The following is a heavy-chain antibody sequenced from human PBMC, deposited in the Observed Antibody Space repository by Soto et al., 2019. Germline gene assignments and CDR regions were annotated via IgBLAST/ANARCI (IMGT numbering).Heavy chain of an antibody. CDR2: MYYTGST. D-gene: IGHD3-22*01. CDR1: GDSISDNY. J-gene: IGHJ4*02. V-gene: IGHV4-59*12. CDR3: ARYKPLIVDS. Sequence: ETLSLTCTVSGDSISDNYWSWIRQPPGKTLEWIGYMYYTGSTNYNPSLKSRVTMSVDTSKNQFSLRLSSVTAADTAVYYCARYKPLIVDSWGRGTLVTVAS.